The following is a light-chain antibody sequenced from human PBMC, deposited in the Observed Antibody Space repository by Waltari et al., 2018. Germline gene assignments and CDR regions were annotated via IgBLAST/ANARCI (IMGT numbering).Light chain of an antibody. Sequence: QPVLTQPHSSSASPGESARLTCTLPSDINVGDFIIYGHQQKPGSPPRFLLYYNSDSEKAQGSGVPSRFSGSKDASANAGILLISGLQSEDEADYYCMFWPSNVWVFGGGTKLTVL. V-gene: IGLV5-37*01. CDR1: SDINVGDFI. J-gene: IGLJ3*02. CDR3: MFWPSNVWV. CDR2: YNSDSEK.